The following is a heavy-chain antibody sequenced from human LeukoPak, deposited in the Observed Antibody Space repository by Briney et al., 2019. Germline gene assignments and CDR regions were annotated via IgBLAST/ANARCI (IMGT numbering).Heavy chain of an antibody. J-gene: IGHJ4*02. CDR1: GGSMSSYY. D-gene: IGHD3-22*01. CDR2: IYYSGSA. Sequence: SETLSLTCTVSGGSMSSYYWSWIRQPPGKGLEWIGHIYYSGSANYNPSLKSRVTISVDTSKNRFSLKLSSVTAADTAVYYCATEGDSSGYFDYWGQGTLVTVSS. V-gene: IGHV4-59*08. CDR3: ATEGDSSGYFDY.